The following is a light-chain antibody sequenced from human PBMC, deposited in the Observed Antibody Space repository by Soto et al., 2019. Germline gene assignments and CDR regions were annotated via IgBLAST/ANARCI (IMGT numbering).Light chain of an antibody. V-gene: IGLV1-44*01. CDR3: AAWDDSLNGLYV. J-gene: IGLJ1*01. CDR1: TXNIGNNY. Sequence: QSVLTQPPSVSAAPGQKVTICCSGSTXNIGNNYVSWYQQVPGTAPKLLIYTDNQRPSGVPDRFSGSKSGTSASLAISGLQSEDEADYYCAAWDDSLNGLYVFGTGTKV. CDR2: TDN.